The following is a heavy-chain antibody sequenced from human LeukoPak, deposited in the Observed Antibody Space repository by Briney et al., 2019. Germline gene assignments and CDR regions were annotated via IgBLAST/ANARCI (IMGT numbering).Heavy chain of an antibody. CDR3: ARDLYCGGDCYSGVSDY. CDR1: GFTFSSYA. CDR2: ISYDGSKK. Sequence: GRSLRLSCAASGFTFSSYAMHWVRQAPGKGLERVAVISYDGSKKYYADSVKGRFTISRDNSKNTLYLQMNSLRAEDTAVYYCARDLYCGGDCYSGVSDYWGQGTLVTVSS. V-gene: IGHV3-30-3*01. D-gene: IGHD2-21*02. J-gene: IGHJ4*02.